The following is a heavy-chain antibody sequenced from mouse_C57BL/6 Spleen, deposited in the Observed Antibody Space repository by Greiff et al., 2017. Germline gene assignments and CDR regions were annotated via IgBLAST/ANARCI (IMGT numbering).Heavy chain of an antibody. Sequence: VQLQQSGPELVKPGASVKISCKASGYTFTDYYMNWVKQSHGKSLEWIGDINPNNGGTSYNQKFKGKDTLTVDKSSSTAYLELRSLTSEESAVYYCARQDPAWFAYWGQGTLVTVSA. J-gene: IGHJ3*01. CDR3: ARQDPAWFAY. CDR2: INPNNGGT. V-gene: IGHV1-26*01. CDR1: GYTFTDYY.